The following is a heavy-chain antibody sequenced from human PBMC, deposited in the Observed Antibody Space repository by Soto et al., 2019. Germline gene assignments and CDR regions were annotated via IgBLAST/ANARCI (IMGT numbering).Heavy chain of an antibody. J-gene: IGHJ5*01. CDR3: ARANYGELDS. V-gene: IGHV4-30-4*01. D-gene: IGHD1-7*01. CDR1: GGSINRDYYY. Sequence: QVQLQESGPGLLKPSQTLSLTCTVSGGSINRDYYYWSWIRQPPGKGLEFIGYVYYSGTTYYDPSLESRVTISLDTSKNQFSLNLTSMTAADAAVYYCARANYGELDSWGQGALVTVSS. CDR2: VYYSGTT.